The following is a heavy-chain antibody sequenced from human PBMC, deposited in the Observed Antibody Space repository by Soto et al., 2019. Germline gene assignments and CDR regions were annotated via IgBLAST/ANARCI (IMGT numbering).Heavy chain of an antibody. CDR1: GFTVSTNY. D-gene: IGHD6-19*01. Sequence: GGSLRLSCAVSGFTVSTNYMSWVRQAPGKGLVWVSRINSDGSSTSYADSVKGRFTISRDNAKNTLYLQMNSLRAEDTAVYYCAREESSGWLTHVDYWGQGTLVTVSS. CDR3: AREESSGWLTHVDY. CDR2: INSDGSST. J-gene: IGHJ4*02. V-gene: IGHV3-74*01.